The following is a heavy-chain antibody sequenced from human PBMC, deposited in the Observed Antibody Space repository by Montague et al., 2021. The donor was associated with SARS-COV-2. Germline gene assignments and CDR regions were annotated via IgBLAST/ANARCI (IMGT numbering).Heavy chain of an antibody. J-gene: IGHJ5*02. Sequence: SETLSLTCTVSGGSVSYYYWSWIRQPPGKGLEWIGYIYSSGSTNYNPSLKSRVTISVDTSKNQFSLKLSSVTAADTAVYYCARRTCSSTSCHQFDPWGQGTLVTVSS. V-gene: IGHV4-59*02. D-gene: IGHD2-2*01. CDR3: ARRTCSSTSCHQFDP. CDR2: IYSSGST. CDR1: GGSVSYYY.